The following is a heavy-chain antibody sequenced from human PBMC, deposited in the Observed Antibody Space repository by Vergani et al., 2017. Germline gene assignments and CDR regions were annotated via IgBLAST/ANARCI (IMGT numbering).Heavy chain of an antibody. Sequence: QVQLQESGPGLVKPSETLSLTCTVSGGSISSYYWSWIRQPPGQGLEWIGYIYYSGSTNYNPSLKSRVTISVDTSKNQFSLKLSSVTAADTAVYYCALFTKLGAYDYWGQGTLVTVSS. V-gene: IGHV4-59*01. J-gene: IGHJ4*02. D-gene: IGHD3-16*01. CDR3: ALFTKLGAYDY. CDR2: IYYSGST. CDR1: GGSISSYY.